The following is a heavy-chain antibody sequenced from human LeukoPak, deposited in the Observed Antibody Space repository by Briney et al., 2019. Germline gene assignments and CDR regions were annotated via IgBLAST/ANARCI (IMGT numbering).Heavy chain of an antibody. J-gene: IGHJ4*02. Sequence: PGGSLRLSCAAPSYSFGSYAFAWVRQAPGKGLEWLSTVSGRGDVVDYVDFVKGRFTVSRDNSENTVYLQMNSLRVEDTAIYYCAKVYGLSRGVIPQKYFDSWGQGTLVTVSS. D-gene: IGHD3-10*01. CDR2: VSGRGDVV. CDR3: AKVYGLSRGVIPQKYFDS. V-gene: IGHV3-23*01. CDR1: SYSFGSYA.